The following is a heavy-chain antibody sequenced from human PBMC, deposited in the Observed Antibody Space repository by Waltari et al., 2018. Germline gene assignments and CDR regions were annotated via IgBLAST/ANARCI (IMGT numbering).Heavy chain of an antibody. Sequence: QLQLQESGPGLVKPSETLSLTCPVPGGSISSSSYYWGWIRQSPGKGLEWIGSIYYSGSTYYNPTLKSRVTISGDTSKNQFSLKLSSVTAADTAVYYCARHWKKSGYRFDPWGQGTLVTVSS. CDR3: ARHWKKSGYRFDP. J-gene: IGHJ5*02. CDR2: IYYSGST. CDR1: GGSISSSSYY. D-gene: IGHD5-12*01. V-gene: IGHV4-39*01.